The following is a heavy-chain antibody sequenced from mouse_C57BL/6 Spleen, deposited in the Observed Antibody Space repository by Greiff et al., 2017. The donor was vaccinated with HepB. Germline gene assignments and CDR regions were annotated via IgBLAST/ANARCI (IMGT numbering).Heavy chain of an antibody. Sequence: QVQLKQPGTELVKPGASVKLSCKASGYTFTSYWMHWVKQRPGQGLEWIGRIDPNSGGTKYNEKFKSKATLTVDKPSSTAYMQLSSLTSEDSAVYYCARGSSGFTFYAMDYWGQGTSVTVSS. J-gene: IGHJ4*01. CDR2: IDPNSGGT. V-gene: IGHV1-72*01. CDR3: ARGSSGFTFYAMDY. D-gene: IGHD3-2*02. CDR1: GYTFTSYW.